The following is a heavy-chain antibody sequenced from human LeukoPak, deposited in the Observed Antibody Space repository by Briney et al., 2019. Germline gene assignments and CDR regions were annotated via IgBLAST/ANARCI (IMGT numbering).Heavy chain of an antibody. Sequence: ASVKVSCKASGYTFTSYYMHWVRQAHGQGLEWMGIINPSGGSTSYAQKFQGRVTMTRDTSTSTVYMELSSLRSEDTAVYYCARDREDTAMVTAVPYWGQGTLVTVSS. D-gene: IGHD5-18*01. CDR2: INPSGGST. CDR1: GYTFTSYY. CDR3: ARDREDTAMVTAVPY. V-gene: IGHV1-46*01. J-gene: IGHJ4*02.